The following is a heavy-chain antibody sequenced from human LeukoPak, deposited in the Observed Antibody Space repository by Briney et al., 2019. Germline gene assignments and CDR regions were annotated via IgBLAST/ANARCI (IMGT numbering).Heavy chain of an antibody. CDR2: IYYSGST. D-gene: IGHD3-10*01. CDR3: ARHPLWFGEVENWFDP. CDR1: GGSISSSSYY. J-gene: IGHJ5*02. V-gene: IGHV4-39*01. Sequence: SETLSLTCTVSGGSISSSSYYWGWIRQPPGKGLEWIGSIYYSGSTYYNPSLKSRVTISVDTSKNQFSLKLSSVTAADTAVYYCARHPLWFGEVENWFDPWGQGTLVTVSS.